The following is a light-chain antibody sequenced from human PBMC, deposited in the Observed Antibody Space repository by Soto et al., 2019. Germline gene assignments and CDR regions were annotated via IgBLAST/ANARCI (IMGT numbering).Light chain of an antibody. V-gene: IGKV1-27*01. CDR3: QKYDSAPLFT. Sequence: DSQMTQTPSSMSASVGYRVTITCRASQGISNYVAWYQQRPGKAPKLLIYAASTLQSGVPSRFSGSESGTDFALTISGLQPEDVATYYCQKYDSAPLFTFGPGTKVEIK. CDR2: AAS. J-gene: IGKJ3*01. CDR1: QGISNY.